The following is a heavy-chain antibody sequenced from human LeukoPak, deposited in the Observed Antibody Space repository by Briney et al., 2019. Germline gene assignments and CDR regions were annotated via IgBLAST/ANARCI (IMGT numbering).Heavy chain of an antibody. D-gene: IGHD1-1*01. CDR3: ARVVTGTGWFDP. J-gene: IGHJ5*02. CDR2: ISPNSGAT. Sequence: ASVKVSCKASGPTFSGYYIHWVRQAPGQGLEWMGRISPNSGATNYAQKFQGRVTMTRDTSISTAYMELSSLTSDDSAVYYCARVVTGTGWFDPCGQGTLVTVSS. CDR1: GPTFSGYY. V-gene: IGHV1-2*06.